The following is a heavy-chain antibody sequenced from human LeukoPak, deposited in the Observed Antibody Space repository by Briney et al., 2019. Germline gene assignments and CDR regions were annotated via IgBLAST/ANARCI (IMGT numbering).Heavy chain of an antibody. CDR3: ARGVGSGYDLMSYYYYMDV. V-gene: IGHV1-8*01. CDR2: MNPNSGNT. D-gene: IGHD5-12*01. Sequence: ASVKVSCKASGYTFTSYDINCGRQTTGQGHEWMGWMNPNSGNTGYAQKFQGRVTMTRNTSISTAYMELSSLRSEDTAVYYCARGVGSGYDLMSYYYYMDVWGKGTTVTVSS. J-gene: IGHJ6*03. CDR1: GYTFTSYD.